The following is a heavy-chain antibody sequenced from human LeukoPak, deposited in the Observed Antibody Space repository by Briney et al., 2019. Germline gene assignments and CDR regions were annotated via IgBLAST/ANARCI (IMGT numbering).Heavy chain of an antibody. Sequence: ETLSLTCTVSGNSISSGYYWGWIRQPPGKGLEWVSAISGSGGSTYYADSVKGRFTISRDNSKNTLYLQMNSLRAEDTAVYYCAKSTVLLWFGELSSWFDPWGQGTLVAVSS. CDR2: ISGSGGST. D-gene: IGHD3-10*01. CDR1: GNSISSGYY. CDR3: AKSTVLLWFGELSSWFDP. V-gene: IGHV3-23*01. J-gene: IGHJ5*02.